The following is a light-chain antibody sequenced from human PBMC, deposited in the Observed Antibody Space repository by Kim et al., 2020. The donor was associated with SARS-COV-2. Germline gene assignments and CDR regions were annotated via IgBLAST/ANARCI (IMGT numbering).Light chain of an antibody. J-gene: IGLJ3*02. CDR2: END. Sequence: GKTVTLPCTRSTGAIASNYVQWYRQRPGSAPTTVIYENDQRPSGVPDRFSGSIDSSSNSASLTISGLKTEDEADYYCQSYDSSSEVFGGGTQLTVL. CDR1: TGAIASNY. V-gene: IGLV6-57*03. CDR3: QSYDSSSEV.